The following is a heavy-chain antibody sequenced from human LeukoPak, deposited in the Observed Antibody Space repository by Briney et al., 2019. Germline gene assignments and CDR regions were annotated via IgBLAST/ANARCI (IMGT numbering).Heavy chain of an antibody. J-gene: IGHJ4*02. CDR1: GYTFTDYY. CDR2: INPKSHGT. CDR3: ARGDYDILTGYYSNDY. Sequence: GASVKVSCKASGYTFTDYYLHWVRQAPGDGLEWMGWINPKSHGTKYEQKFQGRVTMTRNTSISTAYMELSSLRSEDTAVYYCARGDYDILTGYYSNDYWGQGTLVTVSS. V-gene: IGHV1-2*02. D-gene: IGHD3-9*01.